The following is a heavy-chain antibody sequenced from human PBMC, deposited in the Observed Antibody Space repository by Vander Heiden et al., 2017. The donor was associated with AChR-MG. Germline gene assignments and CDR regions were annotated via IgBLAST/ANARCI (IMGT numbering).Heavy chain of an antibody. CDR3: ARFSRRVTPNYAFDI. CDR1: GGSISRGGYY. J-gene: IGHJ3*02. CDR2: IYYSGST. D-gene: IGHD1-1*01. Sequence: QVQLQESGPGLVKPSQTLSLTCTVSGGSISRGGYYWSWIRQHPGKGLEWIGYIYYSGSTYYNPSRKSRVTISVDTSKNQFSLKLSSVTAADTAVYYCARFSRRVTPNYAFDIWGQVTMVTVSS. V-gene: IGHV4-31*03.